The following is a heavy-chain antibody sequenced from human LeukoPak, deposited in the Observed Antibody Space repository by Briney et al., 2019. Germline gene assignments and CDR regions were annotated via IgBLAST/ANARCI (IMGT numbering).Heavy chain of an antibody. CDR3: ASEIAVAGPTDY. D-gene: IGHD6-19*01. V-gene: IGHV3-30*04. Sequence: GGPLTLSCAASGFTFNNYPIHWLRQATGKGLEWVAVVSYDGSNKNYADSVKGRSTTSRDNSKNTVYLQMNSLRPEDTAVYYCASEIAVAGPTDYWGQGTLVTVSS. CDR2: VSYDGSNK. CDR1: GFTFNNYP. J-gene: IGHJ4*02.